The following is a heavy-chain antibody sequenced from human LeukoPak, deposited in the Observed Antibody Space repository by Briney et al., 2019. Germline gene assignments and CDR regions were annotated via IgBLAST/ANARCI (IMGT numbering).Heavy chain of an antibody. D-gene: IGHD7-27*01. CDR1: GFTCNSYA. Sequence: QPGVSLSRSSSGYGFTCNSYALVWVRQAPGKERVGVAVISYDASNKFYADSVKGRFTISRDNSKNTLYLQMNSLRDEDTAVYFCARDANWGSTDYWGQGTLVIVSS. CDR3: ARDANWGSTDY. J-gene: IGHJ4*02. CDR2: ISYDASNK. V-gene: IGHV3-30*14.